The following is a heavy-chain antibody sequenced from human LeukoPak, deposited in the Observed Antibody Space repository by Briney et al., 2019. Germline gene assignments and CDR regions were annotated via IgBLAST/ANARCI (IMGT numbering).Heavy chain of an antibody. CDR1: GYTFNNYG. D-gene: IGHD4-17*01. Sequence: ASVKVSCKASGYTFNNYGITWVRQAPGPGLERMGWISVYNGNTNSAQKLQGRLTMTTDTSTSTAYMELRSLRSDDTAVYYCAREDYGDSKGRFDPWGQGTLVTVSS. V-gene: IGHV1-18*01. CDR2: ISVYNGNT. J-gene: IGHJ5*02. CDR3: AREDYGDSKGRFDP.